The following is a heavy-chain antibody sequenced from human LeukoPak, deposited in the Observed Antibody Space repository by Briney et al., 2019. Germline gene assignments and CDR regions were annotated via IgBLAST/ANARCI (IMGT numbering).Heavy chain of an antibody. V-gene: IGHV1-18*01. CDR2: ISAYNGNT. Sequence: ASVKVSCKASGYTFTSYGISWVRQAPGQGLEWMGWISAYNGNTNYAQKLQGRVTMTTDTSTSTAYMELGSLRSDDTDVYYRARGVRGGDYFFYYYYYMDVWGKGTTVTVSS. CDR3: ARGVRGGDYFFYYYYYMDV. CDR1: GYTFTSYG. D-gene: IGHD2-21*01. J-gene: IGHJ6*03.